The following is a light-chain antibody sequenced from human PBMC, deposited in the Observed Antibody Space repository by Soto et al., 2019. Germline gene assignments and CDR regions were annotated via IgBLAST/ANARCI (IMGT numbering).Light chain of an antibody. Sequence: QSVLTQPPSASGTPGQRVTISCSGSSSNIGSNYVYWYQQLPGTAPKLLIYSNNQRPSGVPDRFSGSKAGTSASLAISVLRSEEEADYYCATWDDSMSGWVFGGGTKLTVL. V-gene: IGLV1-47*02. CDR3: ATWDDSMSGWV. CDR2: SNN. J-gene: IGLJ3*02. CDR1: SSNIGSNY.